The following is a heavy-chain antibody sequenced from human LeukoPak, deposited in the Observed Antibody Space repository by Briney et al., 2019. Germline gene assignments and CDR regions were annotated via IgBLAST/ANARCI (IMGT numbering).Heavy chain of an antibody. D-gene: IGHD2-8*01. Sequence: GGSLRPSLPAPGSTFSSYWMDWVPQAPGKGLKWVSRINEDGSIITYADSVKGRFTISRENAKKTLYLQMKSLRDEDTGVYYCVRDLILVWTPGDDFDYWGQGTLVTVSS. CDR2: INEDGSII. CDR3: VRDLILVWTPGDDFDY. J-gene: IGHJ4*02. CDR1: GSTFSSYW. V-gene: IGHV3-74*01.